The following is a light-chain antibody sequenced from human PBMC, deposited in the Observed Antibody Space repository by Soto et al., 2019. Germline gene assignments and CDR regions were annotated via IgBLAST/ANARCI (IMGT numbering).Light chain of an antibody. CDR3: QQYDNWPIT. Sequence: ERVMKQSPATLSVSPRKRASLSCRASQSMRGNLAWYQQKPGQAPRLLIYGASTRATGIPARFSGSGSGTEFTLTISSLQSEDFAVFYCQQYDNWPITFGQGTRLEMK. CDR2: GAS. CDR1: QSMRGN. V-gene: IGKV3-15*01. J-gene: IGKJ5*01.